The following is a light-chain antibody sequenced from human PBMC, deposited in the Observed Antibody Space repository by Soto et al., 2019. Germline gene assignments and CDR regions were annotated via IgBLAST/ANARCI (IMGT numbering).Light chain of an antibody. V-gene: IGKV3-11*01. J-gene: IGKJ5*01. CDR3: QQHGKWPIT. CDR2: DAY. CDR1: QSFRGL. Sequence: EVVLTQSPVTLSLSPGERATLSCRASQSFRGLLAWYQQKPGQAPRLLIYDAYNRATGIPPRFSGSESGTEFTLTISSLQPEDFATYYCQQHGKWPITFGQGTRLEI.